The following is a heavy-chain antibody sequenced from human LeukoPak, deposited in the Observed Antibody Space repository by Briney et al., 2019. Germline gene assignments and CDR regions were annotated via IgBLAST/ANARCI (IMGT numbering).Heavy chain of an antibody. J-gene: IGHJ5*02. CDR1: GYTFTGYY. V-gene: IGHV1-2*02. CDR3: ARDRTSGYNWFDP. D-gene: IGHD3-22*01. CDR2: INPNSGDT. Sequence: ASVKVSCKASGYTFTGYYMHWVRQAPGQGLELMGWINPNSGDTNYAQKFRGRVTMTRDTSISTAYMELSRLTSDDTAMYYCARDRTSGYNWFDPWGEGTLVTVS.